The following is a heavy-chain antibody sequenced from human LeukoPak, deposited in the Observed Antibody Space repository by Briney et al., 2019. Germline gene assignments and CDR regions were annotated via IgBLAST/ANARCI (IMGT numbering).Heavy chain of an antibody. D-gene: IGHD3-22*01. CDR2: ISSSGSTI. CDR1: GFTFSSYE. J-gene: IGHJ6*03. CDR3: ARDRRYYYESSGYPNDGRYYYYMDV. V-gene: IGHV3-48*03. Sequence: QPGGSLRLSCAASGFTFSSYEMNWVRQAPGKGLEWVSYISSSGSTIYYADSVKGRFTISRDNAKNSLYLQVNSLRAEDTAVYYCARDRRYYYESSGYPNDGRYYYYMDVWGKGTTVTVSS.